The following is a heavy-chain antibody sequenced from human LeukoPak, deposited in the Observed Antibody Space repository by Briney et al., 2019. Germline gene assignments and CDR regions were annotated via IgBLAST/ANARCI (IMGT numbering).Heavy chain of an antibody. Sequence: SETLSLTCTVSGGSIGSHYWTWIRQPPGKGLEWIGYIFYSGRTTYNPSLKSRVTISVDTSKNQFSLTLSSVTAADTAVYYCARGQKYRNGYTVTELGSGYFDYWGQGTLVTVSS. CDR1: GGSIGSHY. CDR3: ARGQKYRNGYTVTELGSGYFDY. D-gene: IGHD5-18*01. V-gene: IGHV4-59*11. CDR2: IFYSGRT. J-gene: IGHJ4*02.